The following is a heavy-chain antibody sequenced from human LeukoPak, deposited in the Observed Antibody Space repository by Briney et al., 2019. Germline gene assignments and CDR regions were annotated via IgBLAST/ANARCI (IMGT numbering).Heavy chain of an antibody. CDR3: ARGPLGYSGYRDFDY. V-gene: IGHV1-69*13. D-gene: IGHD5-12*01. CDR1: GGTFSSYA. CDR2: IIPIFGTA. Sequence: ASVKVSCKASGGTFSSYAISWVRQAPGQGLEWMGGIIPIFGTANYAQKFQGRVTITADESTSTAYMELSSLRSEDTAVYYCARGPLGYSGYRDFDYWGQGTLVTVSS. J-gene: IGHJ4*02.